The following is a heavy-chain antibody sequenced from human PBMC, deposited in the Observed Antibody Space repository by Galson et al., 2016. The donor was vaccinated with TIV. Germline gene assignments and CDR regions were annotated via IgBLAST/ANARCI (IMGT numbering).Heavy chain of an antibody. CDR1: GYSFSSYW. CDR2: IHPADSDT. J-gene: IGHJ3*01. D-gene: IGHD4-17*01. V-gene: IGHV5-51*01. CDR3: ARRKETTTNRLDAFDL. Sequence: QSGAEVKKPGEPLKISCEGSGYSFSSYWIGWVRHKPGEGLEWIGIIHPADSDTRYSPSFRGQVTMSADKAINGAYLQWRTPKASDSAMYYCARRKETTTNRLDAFDLWGQGTMVIVSS.